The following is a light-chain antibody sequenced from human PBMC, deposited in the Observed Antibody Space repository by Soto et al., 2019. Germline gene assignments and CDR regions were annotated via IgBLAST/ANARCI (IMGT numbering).Light chain of an antibody. Sequence: QAVVTQEPSLTVSPGGTVTLTCGSSTGAVTSGHYPYWFQQKPGQAPRTLIYDTSNKHSWTPARFSGSLLGGKAALTLSGAQPEDEAEYYCLLSYSGGRRVFGGGTKVPVL. CDR1: TGAVTSGHY. CDR2: DTS. CDR3: LLSYSGGRRV. V-gene: IGLV7-46*01. J-gene: IGLJ2*01.